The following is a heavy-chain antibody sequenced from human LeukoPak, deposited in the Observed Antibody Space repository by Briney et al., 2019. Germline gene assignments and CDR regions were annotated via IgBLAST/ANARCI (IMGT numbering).Heavy chain of an antibody. CDR2: INPSGGST. Sequence: GASVKVSCKASGYTFTSYYIHWVRQAPGPGLEWMGMINPSGGSTSYAQKFQGRVTMTRDMSTSTVYMELSSLRSEDTAVYYCARRSPTSEYYFDYWGQGTLVTVSS. V-gene: IGHV1-46*01. CDR3: ARRSPTSEYYFDY. CDR1: GYTFTSYY. J-gene: IGHJ4*02.